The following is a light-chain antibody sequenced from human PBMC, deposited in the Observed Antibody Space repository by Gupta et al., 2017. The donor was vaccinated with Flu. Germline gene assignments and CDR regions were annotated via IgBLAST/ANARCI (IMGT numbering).Light chain of an antibody. J-gene: IGKJ1*01. CDR2: DAS. V-gene: IGKV1-39*01. CDR3: QQFADVPET. Sequence: DIQMTQSPSSLSASVGDRVTMTCRTSQSIGSYLNWYQQTPGKAPKFLIYDASTLQRGVPSRFSGSGSLSAFTLTISRLPPEDFATHSCQQFADVPETFGQGTKVKV. CDR1: QSIGSY.